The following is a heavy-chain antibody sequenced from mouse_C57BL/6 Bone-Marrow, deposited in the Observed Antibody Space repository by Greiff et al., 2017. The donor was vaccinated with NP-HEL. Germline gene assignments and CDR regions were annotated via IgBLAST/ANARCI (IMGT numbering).Heavy chain of an antibody. CDR3: ARAPVYYGSKFAY. Sequence: EVQLQQSGPGLVKPSQSLSLTCSVTGYSITSGYYWNWIRQFPGNKLEWMGYISYDGSNNYNPSLKNRISITRDTSKNQFFLKLNSVTTEDTATYYCARAPVYYGSKFAYWGQGTLVTVSA. D-gene: IGHD1-1*01. CDR1: GYSITSGYY. CDR2: ISYDGSN. J-gene: IGHJ3*01. V-gene: IGHV3-6*01.